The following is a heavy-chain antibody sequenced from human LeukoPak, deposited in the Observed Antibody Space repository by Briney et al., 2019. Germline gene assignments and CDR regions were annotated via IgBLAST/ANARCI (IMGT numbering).Heavy chain of an antibody. CDR1: GGTFRSNA. J-gene: IGHJ6*02. Sequence: SVKVSCKASGGTFRSNAISWVRQAPGQGLEWMGGITPIFGTANYAQKFQGRVTITAVESMSTAYMELSSLRSEDTAVYYCARAPGSGYYYYYGMDVWGQGTTVTVSS. CDR3: ARAPGSGYYYYYGMDV. V-gene: IGHV1-69*13. CDR2: ITPIFGTA.